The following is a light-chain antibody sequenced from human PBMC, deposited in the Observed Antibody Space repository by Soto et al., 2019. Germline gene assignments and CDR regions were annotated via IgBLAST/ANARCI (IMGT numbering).Light chain of an antibody. CDR3: CSYAGSSTSWV. CDR1: SSDVGSYNL. V-gene: IGLV2-23*02. Sequence: QSVLTQPASVSGSPGQSITISCTGTSSDVGSYNLVSWYQQHPGKAPKLMIYEVSKRPSGVSNRFSGSKSGNTASLTISGLQAADEADYYCCSYAGSSTSWVFGGGTKLTVL. J-gene: IGLJ3*02. CDR2: EVS.